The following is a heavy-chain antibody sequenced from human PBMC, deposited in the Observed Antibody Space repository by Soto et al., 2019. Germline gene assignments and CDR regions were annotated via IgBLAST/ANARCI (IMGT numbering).Heavy chain of an antibody. V-gene: IGHV4-59*01. CDR3: ARGGEPYYDFWGGYDGHFDY. D-gene: IGHD3-3*01. J-gene: IGHJ4*02. CDR1: GGSISSYY. Sequence: NHSETLSLTCTVSGGSISSYYWSWIRQPPGKGLEWIGYIYYSGSTNYNPSLKSRVTISVDTSKNQFSLKLSSVTAADTAVYYCARGGEPYYDFWGGYDGHFDYWGQGTLVTVSS. CDR2: IYYSGST.